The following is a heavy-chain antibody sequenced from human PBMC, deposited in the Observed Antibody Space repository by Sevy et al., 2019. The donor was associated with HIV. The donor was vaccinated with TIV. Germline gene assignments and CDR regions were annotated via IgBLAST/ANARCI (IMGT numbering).Heavy chain of an antibody. CDR2: FDADHGEI. CDR1: GYTLTGLA. D-gene: IGHD1-26*01. J-gene: IGHJ4*02. CDR3: ATPAGGATRAYFDY. Sequence: ASVKVSCNVSGYTLTGLAMHWLRQIPGKGLEWMGGFDADHGEIMYAQKFQGRVTMTEDRSTDTAYMELSSLRSEDTAVYYCATPAGGATRAYFDYWGQGSLVTVSS. V-gene: IGHV1-24*01.